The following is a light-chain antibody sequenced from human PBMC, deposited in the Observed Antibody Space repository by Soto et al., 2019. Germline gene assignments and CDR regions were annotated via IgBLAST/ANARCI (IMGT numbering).Light chain of an antibody. CDR3: QQYGSSPRT. J-gene: IGKJ1*01. V-gene: IGKV3-20*01. Sequence: EIVLTQSPRTLSLSPGERATLSCGASQSVSSNYLAWYQQKPGQPPRVLIHDASSRATGIPDRFSGSGSGTDFTLTISRLEPEDFAVYYCQQYGSSPRTFGQGTKVEIK. CDR1: QSVSSNY. CDR2: DAS.